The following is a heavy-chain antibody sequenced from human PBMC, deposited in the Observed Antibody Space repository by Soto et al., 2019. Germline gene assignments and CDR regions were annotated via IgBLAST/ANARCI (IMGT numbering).Heavy chain of an antibody. J-gene: IGHJ6*02. CDR2: INPSGDGT. D-gene: IGHD4-17*01. CDR3: ARVALGYDYADV. CDR1: RYTFNAFY. V-gene: IGHV1-46*02. Sequence: ASVKVSCKAFRYTFNAFYMHWVRQAPGQGLEWMGVINPSGDGTSYAQKFQGRVTMTRDTSTSTVYMELSSLRSEDTAVYYCARVALGYDYADVWGQGTTVTVSS.